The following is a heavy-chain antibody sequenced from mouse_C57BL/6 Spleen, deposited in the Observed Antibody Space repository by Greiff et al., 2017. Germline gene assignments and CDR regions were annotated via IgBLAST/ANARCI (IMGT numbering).Heavy chain of an antibody. CDR3: TLTTGPPMDY. CDR2: IINIANYHAT. D-gene: IGHD1-1*01. CDR1: GFPFSDAW. J-gene: IGHJ4*01. Sequence: EVKLQESGGGLVQPGGSMKLSCAASGFPFSDAWMDWVRQSPEKGLEWVAAIINIANYHATYYAESLQWRFSISRDDSKSSVYLQMDSVRAEDTSIYYCTLTTGPPMDYWGQATSVTVSS. V-gene: IGHV6-6*01.